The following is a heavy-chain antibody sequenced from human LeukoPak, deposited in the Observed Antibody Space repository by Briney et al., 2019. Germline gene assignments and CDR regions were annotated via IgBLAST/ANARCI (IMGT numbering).Heavy chain of an antibody. Sequence: PGGSLRLSCAASGFTFSSYAMYWVRQAPGKGLEWVAVISYDGSNKYYADSVKGRFTISRDNSKNTLYLQMNSLRAEDTAVYYCARGRKYDFWSGYQPGRYDAFDIWGQGTMVTVSS. CDR1: GFTFSSYA. J-gene: IGHJ3*02. V-gene: IGHV3-30-3*01. CDR2: ISYDGSNK. CDR3: ARGRKYDFWSGYQPGRYDAFDI. D-gene: IGHD3-3*01.